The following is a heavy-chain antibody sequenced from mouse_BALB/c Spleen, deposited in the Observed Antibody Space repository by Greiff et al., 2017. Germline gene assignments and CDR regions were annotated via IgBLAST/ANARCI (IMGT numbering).Heavy chain of an antibody. Sequence: VKLVESGPELVKPGASVKISCKASGYAFSSSWMNWVKQRPGQGLEWIGRIYPGDGDTNYNGKFKGKATLTADKSSSTAYMQLSSLTSVDSAVYFCARGGVIHWYFDVWGAGTTVTVSS. V-gene: IGHV1-82*01. D-gene: IGHD2-2*01. CDR1: GYAFSSSW. CDR3: ARGGVIHWYFDV. J-gene: IGHJ1*01. CDR2: IYPGDGDT.